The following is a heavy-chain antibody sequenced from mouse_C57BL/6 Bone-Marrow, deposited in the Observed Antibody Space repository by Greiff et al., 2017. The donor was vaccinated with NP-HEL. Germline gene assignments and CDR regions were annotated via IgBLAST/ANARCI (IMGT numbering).Heavy chain of an antibody. CDR3: ASYYGSSYCYFDY. Sequence: VQLQQSGPELVKPGASVKISCKASGYAFSSSWMNWVKQRPGKGLEWIGRIYPGDGDTNYNGKFKGKATLTADKSSSTAYMQLSSLTSEDSAVYFCASYYGSSYCYFDYWGQGTTLTVSS. CDR2: IYPGDGDT. J-gene: IGHJ2*01. CDR1: GYAFSSSW. D-gene: IGHD1-1*01. V-gene: IGHV1-82*01.